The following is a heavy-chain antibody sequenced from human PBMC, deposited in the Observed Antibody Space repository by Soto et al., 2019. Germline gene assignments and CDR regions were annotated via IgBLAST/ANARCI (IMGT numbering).Heavy chain of an antibody. CDR1: GFTFINYA. J-gene: IGHJ4*02. CDR3: AKDYGSSRYFFDY. D-gene: IGHD6-19*01. Sequence: GGSLRLTCAASGFTFINYAITWVRQAPGEGLEWVSTISGNGANTHYADSVKGRFSISRDNSKNTLYIQMNSLRADDTAVYYCAKDYGSSRYFFDYWGQGDLVTVSS. V-gene: IGHV3-23*01. CDR2: ISGNGANT.